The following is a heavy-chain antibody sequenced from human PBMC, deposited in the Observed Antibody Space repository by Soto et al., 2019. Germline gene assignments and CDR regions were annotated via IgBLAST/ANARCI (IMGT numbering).Heavy chain of an antibody. V-gene: IGHV1-69*13. J-gene: IGHJ6*02. CDR3: ARLVVTADYYYYGMDV. CDR2: IIPIFGTA. D-gene: IGHD2-21*02. CDR1: GGTFSSYA. Sequence: ASVKVSCKASGGTFSSYAISWVRQAPGQGLEWMGGIIPIFGTANYAQKFQGRVTITADESTSTAYMELSSLRSEDTAVYYCARLVVTADYYYYGMDVWGQGTTVTVSS.